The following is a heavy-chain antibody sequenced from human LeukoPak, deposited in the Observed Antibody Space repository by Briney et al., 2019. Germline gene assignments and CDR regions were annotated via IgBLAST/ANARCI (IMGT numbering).Heavy chain of an antibody. CDR1: GGTFSSYA. V-gene: IGHV1-69*01. D-gene: IGHD2-21*02. Sequence: SVKVSCKASGGTFSSYAISWVRQAPGQGLEWMGGIIPIFGTANYAQKFQGRVTITADESTSTAYMELSSLRSEDTAVYYRARGSPSYCGGDCYPDYWGQGTLVTVSS. CDR2: IIPIFGTA. CDR3: ARGSPSYCGGDCYPDY. J-gene: IGHJ4*02.